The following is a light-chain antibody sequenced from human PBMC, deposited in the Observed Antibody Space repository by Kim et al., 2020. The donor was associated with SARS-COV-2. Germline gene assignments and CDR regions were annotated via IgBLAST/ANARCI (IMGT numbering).Light chain of an antibody. CDR2: GNN. J-gene: IGLJ3*02. CDR3: QSYDSSLSAL. V-gene: IGLV1-40*01. Sequence: GQRVTISCTGSSSNIGAGYDVHWYQQLPGTAPKLLIYGNNNRPSGVPDRFSASKSGTSASLAITGLQAEDEADYYCQSYDSSLSALFGGGTQLTVL. CDR1: SSNIGAGYD.